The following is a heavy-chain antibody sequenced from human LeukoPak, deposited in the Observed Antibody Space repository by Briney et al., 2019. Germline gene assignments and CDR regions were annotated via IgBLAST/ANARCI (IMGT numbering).Heavy chain of an antibody. CDR3: ARGRAGRGYSYVIYYYYYMDV. J-gene: IGHJ6*03. V-gene: IGHV4-4*07. CDR1: GVSISSYY. CDR2: LYTSGGT. D-gene: IGHD5-18*01. Sequence: PSETLSLTCTVSGVSISSYYWTWVRQPAGKGLEWIGRLYTSGGTNYNPSLKSRVTMSVDTSKNQFSLSLTSVTAADTAVYYCARGRAGRGYSYVIYYYYYMDVWGKGTTVTISS.